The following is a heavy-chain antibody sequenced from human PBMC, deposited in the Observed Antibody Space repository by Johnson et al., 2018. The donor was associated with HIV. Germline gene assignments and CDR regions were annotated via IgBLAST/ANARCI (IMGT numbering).Heavy chain of an antibody. CDR1: GFTFSSYG. CDR2: ISYDGSNK. D-gene: IGHD6-13*01. Sequence: QVQLVESGGGVVQPGRSLRLSCAASGFTFSSYGMHWVRQAPGKGLEWVAVISYDGSNKYYADSVKGRFTISRDNSKNTLYLQMNSLRAEDTAVYYCANNLQQLATKDAFDIWGQWTMVTVSS. J-gene: IGHJ3*02. CDR3: ANNLQQLATKDAFDI. V-gene: IGHV3-30*18.